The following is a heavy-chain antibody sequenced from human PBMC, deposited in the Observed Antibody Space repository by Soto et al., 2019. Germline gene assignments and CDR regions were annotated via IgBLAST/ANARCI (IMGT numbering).Heavy chain of an antibody. D-gene: IGHD3-16*02. CDR1: GYTFSSYG. CDR3: ARGGMLTFGGYIVY. J-gene: IGHJ4*02. Sequence: QVQLVQSGAEVKKPGASVKVSCKASGYTFSSYGFSWLRQAPGQRLEWMGWISAYNGDTKYAQRFQDRVTLTTETSTNTAYMELRSPRSDDTAVYYCARGGMLTFGGYIVYWGQGTRVIVSS. CDR2: ISAYNGDT. V-gene: IGHV1-18*01.